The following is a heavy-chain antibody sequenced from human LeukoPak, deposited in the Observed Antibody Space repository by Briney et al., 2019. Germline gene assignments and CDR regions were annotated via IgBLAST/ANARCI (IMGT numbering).Heavy chain of an antibody. Sequence: ETLSLTFAVSGASISSHYWSWIRQPPGKGLEWIGYTSGSISDNPSLKSRVAVSVDPSQNQVSLSLTSVTAADTAVYYCARVLAIFGLDTTDFYMDVWGKGTTVTVSS. CDR3: ARVLAIFGLDTTDFYMDV. CDR1: GASISSHY. D-gene: IGHD3/OR15-3a*01. CDR2: TSGSI. V-gene: IGHV4-59*11. J-gene: IGHJ6*03.